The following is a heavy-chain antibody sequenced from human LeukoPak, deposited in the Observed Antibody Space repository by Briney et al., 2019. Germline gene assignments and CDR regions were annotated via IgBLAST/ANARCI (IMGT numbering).Heavy chain of an antibody. D-gene: IGHD3-22*01. CDR3: AKGGGPYYYDSSDYYIDAFDI. CDR1: GFTFSSYA. V-gene: IGHV3-23*01. J-gene: IGHJ3*02. CDR2: ISGSGGST. Sequence: GGSLRLSCAASGFTFSSYAMSWVRQAPGKGLEWVSAISGSGGSTYYADSVKGRFTISRDNSKNTLYLQMNSLRAEDTAVYYCAKGGGPYYYDSSDYYIDAFDIWGQGTMVTVSS.